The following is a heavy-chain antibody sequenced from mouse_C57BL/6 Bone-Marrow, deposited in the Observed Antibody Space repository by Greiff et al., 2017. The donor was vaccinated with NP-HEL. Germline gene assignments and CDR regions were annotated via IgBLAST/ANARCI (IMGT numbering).Heavy chain of an antibody. Sequence: EVKLVESGGGLVKPGGSLKLSCAASGFTFSAYGMHWVRQAPEKGLGGVAYFSSGSSTIYYADTVKGRFTISRDNAKNTLFLQMTSLRSEDTAMYYCARGGYDAMDYWGQGTSVTVSS. J-gene: IGHJ4*01. CDR2: FSSGSSTI. V-gene: IGHV5-17*01. CDR3: ARGGYDAMDY. CDR1: GFTFSAYG.